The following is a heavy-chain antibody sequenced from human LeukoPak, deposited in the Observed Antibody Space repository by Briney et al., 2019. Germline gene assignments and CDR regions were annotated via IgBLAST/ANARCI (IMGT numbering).Heavy chain of an antibody. D-gene: IGHD6-13*01. CDR2: ITGSGGST. V-gene: IGHV3-23*01. CDR1: GFTFSSYA. J-gene: IGHJ4*02. Sequence: GGSLRLSCAASGFTFSSYAMSWVHQAPGKGLEWISAITGSGGSTYYADSVKGRFTISRDNSKNTLYLQMNRLRAEDTAVYYCAKVPLIAAPKHFDYWGQGTLVTVSS. CDR3: AKVPLIAAPKHFDY.